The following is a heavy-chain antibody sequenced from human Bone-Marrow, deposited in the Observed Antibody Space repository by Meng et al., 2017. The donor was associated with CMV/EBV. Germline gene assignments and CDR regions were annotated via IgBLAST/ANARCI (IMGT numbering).Heavy chain of an antibody. V-gene: IGHV3-13*01. Sequence: GESLKTYCAASGFTFSSYDMHWVRQATGKGLEWVSAIGTAGDTYYPGSVKGRFTISRDNAKNSLYLQMNGLRAEDTAVYYCARSSGYYLYYFDYWGRGTLVTVSS. D-gene: IGHD3-22*01. CDR2: IGTAGDT. CDR3: ARSSGYYLYYFDY. J-gene: IGHJ4*02. CDR1: GFTFSSYD.